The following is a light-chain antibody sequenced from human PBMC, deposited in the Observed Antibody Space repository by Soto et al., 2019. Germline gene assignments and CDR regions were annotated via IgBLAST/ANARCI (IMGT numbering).Light chain of an antibody. CDR2: KAS. J-gene: IGKJ4*01. V-gene: IGKV1-5*03. CDR3: QEYHDCPVT. Sequence: DIQLTQSPSTLSASVGDRITITCRASQSVSTWLAWYQKKPGKAPKLLIHKASTLENEVPSRFSGSGSGTVFTLTTSSLQPDDSAKYYCQEYHDCPVTYGGGTKVQI. CDR1: QSVSTW.